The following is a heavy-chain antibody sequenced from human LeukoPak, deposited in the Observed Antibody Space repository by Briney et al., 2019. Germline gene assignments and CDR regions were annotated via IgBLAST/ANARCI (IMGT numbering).Heavy chain of an antibody. J-gene: IGHJ1*01. Sequence: GGSLSLSRAASGVTFSSYSMNCGRQAPGKGLEWVSSISSSSSYIYYADSVKGRFTISRENAKNSIYLQMNSLRAEDTAVYYCAVSSWCPEYFEHWGQGTLVTVSS. CDR2: ISSSSSYI. D-gene: IGHD6-13*01. CDR3: AVSSWCPEYFEH. CDR1: GVTFSSYS. V-gene: IGHV3-21*01.